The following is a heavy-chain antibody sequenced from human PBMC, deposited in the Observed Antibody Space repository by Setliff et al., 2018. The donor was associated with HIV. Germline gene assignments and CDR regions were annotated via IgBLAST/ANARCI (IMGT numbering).Heavy chain of an antibody. J-gene: IGHJ4*02. CDR2: ISAYNDNT. CDR1: GYTFTSYG. V-gene: IGHV1-18*01. CDR3: ATGIRVTGSDYFDY. Sequence: ASVKVSCKASGYTFTSYGISWVRQAPGQGLEWMGWISAYNDNTNYAQKLQGRVTMTTDTSTSTAYMELRSLRSDDTAVYYCATGIRVTGSDYFDYWGPGTQVTVSS. D-gene: IGHD3-10*01.